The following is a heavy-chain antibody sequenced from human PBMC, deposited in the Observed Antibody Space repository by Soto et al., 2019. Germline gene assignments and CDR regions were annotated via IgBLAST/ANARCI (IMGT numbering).Heavy chain of an antibody. D-gene: IGHD5-12*01. Sequence: SETLSLTCTVSGGSISSSSYYWGWIRQPPGKGLEWIGSIYYSGSTYYNPSLKSRVTISVDTSKNQFSLKLSSVTAADTAVYYCATDFRAGYDPYYFDYWGQGTLVTVSS. CDR3: ATDFRAGYDPYYFDY. J-gene: IGHJ4*02. CDR2: IYYSGST. V-gene: IGHV4-39*07. CDR1: GGSISSSSYY.